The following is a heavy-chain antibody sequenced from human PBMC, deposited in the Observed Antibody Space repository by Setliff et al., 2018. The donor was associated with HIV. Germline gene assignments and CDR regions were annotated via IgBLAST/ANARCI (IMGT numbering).Heavy chain of an antibody. V-gene: IGHV4-4*07. J-gene: IGHJ5*02. CDR1: GGSISSYY. CDR2: MSLSGST. D-gene: IGHD3-10*01. Sequence: PSETLSLTCTVSGGSISSYYWSWIRQPAEKGLECIGRMSLSGSTNYNPSLKSRVFISVDTSKNQFSLKMTSVTAADTAVYYCARHRCAASGTRDGCDWFDPWGQGSLVTVS. CDR3: ARHRCAASGTRDGCDWFDP.